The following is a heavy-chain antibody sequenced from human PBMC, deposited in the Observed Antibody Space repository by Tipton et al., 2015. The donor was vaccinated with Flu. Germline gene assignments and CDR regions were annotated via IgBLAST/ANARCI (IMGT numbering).Heavy chain of an antibody. CDR1: GGSVNSDNNY. J-gene: IGHJ6*02. Sequence: LRLSCTVSGGSVNSDNNYWSWIRQPAGKGLEWIGRIHGSGGSNYNPSLRGRVTISADTSKNQFSLNLGSVTAADTAVYYCARLYTTAGWYYGMDVWDQGP. CDR3: ARLYTTAGWYYGMDV. D-gene: IGHD2-15*01. CDR2: IHGSGGS. V-gene: IGHV4-61*02.